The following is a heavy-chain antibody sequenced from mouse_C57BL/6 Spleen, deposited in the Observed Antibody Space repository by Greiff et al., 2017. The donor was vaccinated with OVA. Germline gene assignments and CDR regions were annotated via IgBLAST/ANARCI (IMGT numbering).Heavy chain of an antibody. CDR1: GYTFTSYW. D-gene: IGHD1-1*01. CDR2: INPSSGYT. CDR3: TRRITTVPGIGNYFDY. V-gene: IGHV1-7*01. J-gene: IGHJ2*01. Sequence: QVQLQQSGAELAKPGASVKLSCKASGYTFTSYWMHWVKQRPGQGLEWIGYINPSSGYTKYNQKFKDKATLTADKSSSTAYMQLSSLTYEDSAVYYRTRRITTVPGIGNYFDYWGQGTTLTVSS.